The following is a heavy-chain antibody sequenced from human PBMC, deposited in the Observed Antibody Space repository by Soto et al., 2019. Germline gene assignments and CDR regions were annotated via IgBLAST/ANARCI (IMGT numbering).Heavy chain of an antibody. D-gene: IGHD5-18*01. J-gene: IGHJ4*02. CDR1: GFIFSSYA. Sequence: GSLRLSCAASGFIFSSYAMSWVLQAPGKGLEWVSAISGSGGSTYYADSVKGRFTISRDNSKNTLYLQMNSLRAEDTAVYYCAKASKTVGYSYGLYDYSSQGTLDIVSS. CDR2: ISGSGGST. V-gene: IGHV3-23*01. CDR3: AKASKTVGYSYGLYDY.